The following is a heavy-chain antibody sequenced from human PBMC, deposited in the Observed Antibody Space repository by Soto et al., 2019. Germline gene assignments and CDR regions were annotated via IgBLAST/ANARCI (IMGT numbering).Heavy chain of an antibody. CDR1: GGSISSYY. D-gene: IGHD3-10*01. CDR3: ARVTMVRGVISLRTKWDYYGMDV. Sequence: QVQLQESGPGLVKPSETLSLTCTVSGGSISSYYWSWIRQPPGKGLEWIGYIYYSGSTNYNPSLKSRVTISVDTSKNQFSLKLSSVTAADTAVYYCARVTMVRGVISLRTKWDYYGMDVWGQGTTVTVSS. CDR2: IYYSGST. J-gene: IGHJ6*02. V-gene: IGHV4-59*01.